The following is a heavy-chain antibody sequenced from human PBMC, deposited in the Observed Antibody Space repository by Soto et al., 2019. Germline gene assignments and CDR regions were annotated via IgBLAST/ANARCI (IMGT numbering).Heavy chain of an antibody. Sequence: ASVKVSCKASGYTFTSYGISWVRQAPGQGLEWMGWISAYNGNTNYAQKLQGRVTMTTDTSTSTAYMELRSLGSDDTAVYYCAGDRCSSTSCYRPRAFDIWGQGTMVTVSS. V-gene: IGHV1-18*01. J-gene: IGHJ3*02. CDR3: AGDRCSSTSCYRPRAFDI. D-gene: IGHD2-2*01. CDR1: GYTFTSYG. CDR2: ISAYNGNT.